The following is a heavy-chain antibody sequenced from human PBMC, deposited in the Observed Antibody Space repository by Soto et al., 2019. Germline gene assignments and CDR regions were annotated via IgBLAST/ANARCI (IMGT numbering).Heavy chain of an antibody. J-gene: IGHJ5*02. V-gene: IGHV2-26*01. D-gene: IGHD2-15*01. CDR2: IFSNDEK. CDR1: GFSLSNARMG. Sequence: SGPTLVNTTENLTLTCTVSGFSLSNARMGVSRIRQPPGKALEWLAHIFSNDEKSYSTSLKSRLTISKDTSKSQVVLTMTNMDPVDTATYYCARTTPLGIRGGNWFDPWGQGTLVTVSS. CDR3: ARTTPLGIRGGNWFDP.